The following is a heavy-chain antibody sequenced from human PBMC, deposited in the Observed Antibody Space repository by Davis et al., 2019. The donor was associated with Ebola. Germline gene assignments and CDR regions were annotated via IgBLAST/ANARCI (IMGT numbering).Heavy chain of an antibody. Sequence: MPSETLSLTCAVYGGSFSGYYWSWIRQPPGKGLEWIGEINHSGSTNYNPSLKSRVTISVDTSKNQFSLKLSSVTAADTAVYYCARGIAVAPFDYWGQGTLVTVSS. CDR2: INHSGST. V-gene: IGHV4-34*01. CDR3: ARGIAVAPFDY. D-gene: IGHD6-19*01. CDR1: GGSFSGYY. J-gene: IGHJ4*02.